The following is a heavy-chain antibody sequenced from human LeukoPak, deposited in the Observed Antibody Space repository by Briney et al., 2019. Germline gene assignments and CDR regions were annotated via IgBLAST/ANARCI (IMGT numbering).Heavy chain of an antibody. J-gene: IGHJ4*02. V-gene: IGHV3-7*01. CDR2: IKQDGSEK. Sequence: GGSLRLSCAASGFTFSSYWMSWVRQAPGKGREGVANIKQDGSEKYYVDSVKGRFTISRDNAKNSLYLQMNSLRAEDTAVYYCARDYYGSGSYYNPVDYWGQGTLVTVSS. CDR1: GFTFSSYW. CDR3: ARDYYGSGSYYNPVDY. D-gene: IGHD3-10*01.